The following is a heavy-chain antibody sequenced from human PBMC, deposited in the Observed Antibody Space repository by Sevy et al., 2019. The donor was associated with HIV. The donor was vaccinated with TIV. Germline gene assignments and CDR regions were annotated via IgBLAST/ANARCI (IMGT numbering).Heavy chain of an antibody. CDR3: ARDRAPYSSSSVDY. CDR2: TSAYNGNT. D-gene: IGHD6-6*01. CDR1: GYTFISYG. J-gene: IGHJ4*02. Sequence: ASVKVSCKASGYTFISYGISWVRQAPGQGLEWMGWTSAYNGNTNYAQKRQGRVTMTTDPSTSTAYMELRSLRSDDTAVYYCARDRAPYSSSSVDYWGQGTLVTVSS. V-gene: IGHV1-18*01.